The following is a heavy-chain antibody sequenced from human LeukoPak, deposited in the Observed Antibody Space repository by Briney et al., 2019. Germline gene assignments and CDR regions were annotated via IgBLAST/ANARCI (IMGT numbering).Heavy chain of an antibody. V-gene: IGHV4-34*01. D-gene: IGHD6-25*01. CDR2: INHSGST. Sequence: PSETLSLTCAVYGGSFSGYYWSWIRQPPGKGLEWIGEINHSGSTNYNPSLKSRVTISVDTSKNQFSLKLSSVTAADTAVYYCARDQYTSGDYWGQGTLVTVSS. J-gene: IGHJ4*02. CDR3: ARDQYTSGDY. CDR1: GGSFSGYY.